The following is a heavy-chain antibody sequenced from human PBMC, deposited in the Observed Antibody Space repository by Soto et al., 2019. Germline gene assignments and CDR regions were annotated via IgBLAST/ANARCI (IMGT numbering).Heavy chain of an antibody. Sequence: WASVKVSCKASGYTFTRDGITWVRQAPGQGLEWMGWINTSNGKTYYAQKLQGRVTMTTDTSTSTGYMELRSLRSDDTAVYYCARGITFGGVLNGMDVWGQGTTVTVSS. CDR3: ARGITFGGVLNGMDV. D-gene: IGHD3-16*01. CDR2: INTSNGKT. V-gene: IGHV1-18*01. J-gene: IGHJ6*02. CDR1: GYTFTRDG.